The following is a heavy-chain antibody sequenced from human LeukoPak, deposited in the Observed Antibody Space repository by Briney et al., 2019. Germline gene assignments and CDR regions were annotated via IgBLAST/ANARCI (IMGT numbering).Heavy chain of an antibody. CDR1: GFTFTDYA. V-gene: IGHV3-23*01. CDR2: ISNSGGST. CDR3: AKDWGVVDPYFFDY. Sequence: GGSLRFSCAASGFTFTDYAMNWVRQAPGKGLEWVSGISNSGGSTHYADSVKGRFTISRDNSKNTLYLQMNSLRAEDTAIYYCAKDWGVVDPYFFDYWGQGTLVTVSS. J-gene: IGHJ4*02. D-gene: IGHD3-16*01.